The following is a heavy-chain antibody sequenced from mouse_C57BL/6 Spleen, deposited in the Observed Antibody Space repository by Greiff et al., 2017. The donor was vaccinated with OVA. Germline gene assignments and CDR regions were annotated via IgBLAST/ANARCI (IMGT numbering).Heavy chain of an antibody. V-gene: IGHV1-64*01. J-gene: IGHJ2*01. CDR2: IHPNSGST. CDR3: ARWGDYGSSYYFDY. CDR1: GYTFTSYW. D-gene: IGHD1-1*01. Sequence: QVQLKQPGAELVKPGASVKLSCKASGYTFTSYWMHWVKQRPGQGLEWIGMIHPNSGSTNYNEKFKSKATLTVDKSSSTAYMQLSSLTSEDSAVYYCARWGDYGSSYYFDYWGQGTTLTVSS.